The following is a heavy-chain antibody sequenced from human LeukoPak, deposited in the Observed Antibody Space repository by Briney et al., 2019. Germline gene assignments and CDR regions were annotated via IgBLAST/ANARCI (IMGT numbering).Heavy chain of an antibody. CDR2: INPNSGGT. V-gene: IGHV1-2*02. D-gene: IGHD6-19*01. CDR3: ARAGLPFFYYYMAV. CDR1: GYTFTDYY. J-gene: IGHJ6*03. Sequence: GASVKVSCKASGYTFTDYYMQWVRQAPGQGLEWMGWINPNSGGTNYAQKFQGRVTMTRDTSISTAYMELSRLRSDDTAVYYCARAGLPFFYYYMAVWAKGTRVTVPS.